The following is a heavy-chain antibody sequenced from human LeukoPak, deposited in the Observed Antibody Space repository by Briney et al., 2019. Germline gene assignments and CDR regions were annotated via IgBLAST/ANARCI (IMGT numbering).Heavy chain of an antibody. V-gene: IGHV3-33*01. CDR1: GFTFSNYG. CDR3: ARDITGDPPPYYFDY. CDR2: MWFDGSHK. D-gene: IGHD7-27*01. J-gene: IGHJ4*02. Sequence: GGSLRLSCAASGFTFSNYGLHWVRQAPGKGLEWLAVMWFDGSHKYYADSVKGRLTISRDNSKSMLYLQMNSLRAEDTAVYYCARDITGDPPPYYFDYWGQGSLVTVSS.